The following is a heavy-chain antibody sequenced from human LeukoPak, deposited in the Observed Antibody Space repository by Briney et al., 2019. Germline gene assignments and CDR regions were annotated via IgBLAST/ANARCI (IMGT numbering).Heavy chain of an antibody. Sequence: VASVKVSCKASGGTFSSYAISWVRQAPGQGLEWMGGIIPIFDTANYAQKFQGRVTITTDESTSTAYMELSSLRSEDTAVYYCARVLSSSWYPDYWGQGTLVTVSS. J-gene: IGHJ4*02. CDR2: IIPIFDTA. D-gene: IGHD6-13*01. CDR3: ARVLSSSWYPDY. V-gene: IGHV1-69*05. CDR1: GGTFSSYA.